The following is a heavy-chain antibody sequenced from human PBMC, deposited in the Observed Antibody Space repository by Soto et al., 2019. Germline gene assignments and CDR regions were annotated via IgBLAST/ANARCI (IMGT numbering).Heavy chain of an antibody. V-gene: IGHV1-8*01. Sequence: ASVKVSCKASGYIFSNYDINWVRQAPGQGLEWMGWINPNSGTIGIAQKFQGRVTLTRDTSIMTVSLELSSLTSEDTAVYYCERGIDEFETIAYDYWGQGTLVTVSS. D-gene: IGHD2-21*01. CDR1: GYIFSNYD. J-gene: IGHJ4*02. CDR3: ERGIDEFETIAYDY. CDR2: INPNSGTI.